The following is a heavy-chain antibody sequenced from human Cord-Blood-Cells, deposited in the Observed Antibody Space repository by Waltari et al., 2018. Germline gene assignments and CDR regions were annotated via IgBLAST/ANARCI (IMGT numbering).Heavy chain of an antibody. CDR3: ARDSVVATRRRYYYYYGMDV. V-gene: IGHV4-4*07. Sequence: QVQLQESGPGLVKPSETLSLTCTVSGGSISSYYWSWIRQPAGKGPEWIGRIYTSGSTNYNPSLKSRVTMSVDTSKNQFSLKLSSVTAADTAVYYCARDSVVATRRRYYYYYGMDVWGQGTTVTVSS. J-gene: IGHJ6*02. D-gene: IGHD5-12*01. CDR1: GGSISSYY. CDR2: IYTSGST.